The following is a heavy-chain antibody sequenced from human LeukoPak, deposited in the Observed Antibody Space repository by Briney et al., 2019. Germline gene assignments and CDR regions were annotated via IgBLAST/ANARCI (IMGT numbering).Heavy chain of an antibody. CDR3: ARAQGSYYHYYMDV. CDR2: INPSGGSP. Sequence: ASVKVSCKASGDTFTSYHLHWVRQAPGQGLEWMGIINPSGGSPNYAQKFQGRVTMTRDMSTSTGNMELSSLRSEDTAVYYCARAQGSYYHYYMDVWGKGTTVTVSS. D-gene: IGHD1-26*01. CDR1: GDTFTSYH. J-gene: IGHJ6*03. V-gene: IGHV1-46*01.